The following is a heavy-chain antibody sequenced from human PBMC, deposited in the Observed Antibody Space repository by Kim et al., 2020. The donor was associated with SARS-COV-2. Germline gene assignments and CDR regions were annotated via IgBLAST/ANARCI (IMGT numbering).Heavy chain of an antibody. Sequence: ASVKVSCKTSGYTFTTSAVSWVRQAPGQGLEWMGWSSAYNGKTKYAQKFQGRLTMTTDTSTSTAYMELTNLGSDDTAMYYCARDRGYFDYWGQGTLVTVS. CDR3: ARDRGYFDY. D-gene: IGHD2-15*01. V-gene: IGHV1-18*01. CDR1: GYTFTTSA. J-gene: IGHJ4*02. CDR2: SSAYNGKT.